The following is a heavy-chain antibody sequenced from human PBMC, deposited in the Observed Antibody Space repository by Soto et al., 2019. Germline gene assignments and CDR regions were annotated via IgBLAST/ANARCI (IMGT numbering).Heavy chain of an antibody. V-gene: IGHV4-39*01. CDR3: ASSGIYLCRETRTPMCAFEI. D-gene: IGHD3-10*01. CDR1: GGSITSSSYY. CDR2: IFYSGTT. J-gene: IGHJ3*02. Sequence: QLQLQESGPGLVKPSETLSLTCTVSGGSITSSSYYWGWIRQPPGKGLEWIGSIFYSGTTYYNPSLKSRVTISVDTSKNQFSLKLSSVTAADTAVYYCASSGIYLCRETRTPMCAFEIWGQGTMVTVSS.